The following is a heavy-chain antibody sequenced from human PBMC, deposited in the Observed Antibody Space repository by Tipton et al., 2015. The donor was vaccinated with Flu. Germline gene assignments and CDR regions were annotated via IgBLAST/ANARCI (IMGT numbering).Heavy chain of an antibody. D-gene: IGHD2-2*02. CDR2: IYTSGGT. V-gene: IGHV4-4*07. CDR3: AGAEVPAAIGYYYMDV. CDR1: GGSISSYY. Sequence: TLSLTCTVSGGSISSYYWSWIRQPAGKGLEWIGRIYTSGGTNYNPSLKSRVTMSVDTPKNQFPLKLSSVTAADTAVYYCAGAEVPAAIGYYYMDVWGKGTTVTVSS. J-gene: IGHJ6*03.